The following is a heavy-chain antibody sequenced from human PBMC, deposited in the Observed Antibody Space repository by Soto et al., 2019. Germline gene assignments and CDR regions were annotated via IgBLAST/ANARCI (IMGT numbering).Heavy chain of an antibody. J-gene: IGHJ4*02. V-gene: IGHV3-48*02. CDR3: ARRRATGDGALDR. Sequence: EVQLVESGGGLVQPGGSLRLSCAASGFTFSSYSMKWVRQAPGKGLEWVSYISGTGSTIYYAESVKGRFTISRDNAKNSLYLQMDSLRDEDTAVYYCARRRATGDGALDRWGQGTLVTVSS. CDR2: ISGTGSTI. D-gene: IGHD2-21*01. CDR1: GFTFSSYS.